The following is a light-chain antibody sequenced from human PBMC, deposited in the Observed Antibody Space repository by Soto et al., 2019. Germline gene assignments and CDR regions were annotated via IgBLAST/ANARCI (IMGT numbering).Light chain of an antibody. V-gene: IGKV3-20*01. Sequence: EIVLTQSPGTLSLSPGERATLLCRASRSLGTYSLTWYQQKPGQAPRVLISGTSSRATGIPDGFSGSGSGTDFTLTISRVEPEDFAVYYCQHYGDSLFIFGPGTKVEFK. CDR3: QHYGDSLFI. J-gene: IGKJ3*01. CDR1: RSLGTYS. CDR2: GTS.